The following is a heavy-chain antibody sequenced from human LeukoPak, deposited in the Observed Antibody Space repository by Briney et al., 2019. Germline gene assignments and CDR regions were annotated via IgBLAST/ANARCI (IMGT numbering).Heavy chain of an antibody. D-gene: IGHD6-6*01. V-gene: IGHV4-34*01. J-gene: IGHJ5*02. CDR3: ARSFEYSIYNWFDP. CDR1: GGSFSGYY. CDR2: INHSGST. Sequence: SETLSLTCAVYGGSFSGYYWSWIRQPPGKGLEWIGEINHSGSTNYNPSLKSRVTISVDTSKNQFSLKLSSVTAADTAVYYCARSFEYSIYNWFDPWGQGTLVTASS.